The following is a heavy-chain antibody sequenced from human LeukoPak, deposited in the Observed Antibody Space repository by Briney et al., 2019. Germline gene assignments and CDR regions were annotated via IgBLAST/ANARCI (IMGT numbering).Heavy chain of an antibody. Sequence: SETLSLTCAVYGGSFSGCYWSWIRQPPGKGLEWIGEVNHSGSTNYNPSLKSRVTISVDTSKNQFSLKVSSVTAADTAVYYCARHSRTYYDILTGPYGGSFDYWGQRTLVTVSS. CDR2: VNHSGST. D-gene: IGHD3-9*01. CDR3: ARHSRTYYDILTGPYGGSFDY. CDR1: GGSFSGCY. J-gene: IGHJ4*02. V-gene: IGHV4-34*01.